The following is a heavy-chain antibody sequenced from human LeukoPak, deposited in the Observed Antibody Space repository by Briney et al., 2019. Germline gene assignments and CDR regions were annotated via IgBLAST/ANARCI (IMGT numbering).Heavy chain of an antibody. CDR3: ARMSLLRFLENWFDP. CDR1: GYTFTSYY. V-gene: IGHV1-2*02. Sequence: ASVKVSCKASGYTFTSYYMHRVRQAPGQGLEWMGWINPNSGGTSSAQKFQGRVTMTRDTSISTAYMELSRLRSDDTAVYYCARMSLLRFLENWFDPWGQGTLVTVSS. D-gene: IGHD3-3*01. J-gene: IGHJ5*02. CDR2: INPNSGGT.